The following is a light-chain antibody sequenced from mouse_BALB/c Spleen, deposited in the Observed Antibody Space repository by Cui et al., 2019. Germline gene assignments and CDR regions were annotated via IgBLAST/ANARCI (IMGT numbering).Light chain of an antibody. CDR1: QNVGTN. CDR2: SAS. V-gene: IGKV6-15*01. Sequence: DIVMTQSHKFMSTSVGDRVSVTCKASQNVGTNVAWYQQKPGQSPKALIYSASYRYSGVPDRFTGSGSGTDFTLTISNVQSEDLAEYFCQQYNSYPFTFGAGTKLELK. CDR3: QQYNSYPFT. J-gene: IGKJ5*01.